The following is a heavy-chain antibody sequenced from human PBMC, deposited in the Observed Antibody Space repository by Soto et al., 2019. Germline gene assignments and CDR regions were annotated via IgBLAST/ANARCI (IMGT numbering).Heavy chain of an antibody. CDR1: GFIFSSYT. Sequence: SLRLSCAASGFIFSSYTMHWVRQAPGKGLEWVANIKQDGSERNYVDSVKGRFTISRDNAENSLYLQMNSLRVEDTGVYYCASARHIGPWGQGTLVTVSS. J-gene: IGHJ5*02. CDR3: ASARHIGP. D-gene: IGHD2-21*01. V-gene: IGHV3-7*01. CDR2: IKQDGSER.